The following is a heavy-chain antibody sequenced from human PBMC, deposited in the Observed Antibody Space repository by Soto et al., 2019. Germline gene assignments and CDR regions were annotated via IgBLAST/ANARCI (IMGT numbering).Heavy chain of an antibody. Sequence: SQTMPLTCAVSGVSISSGNWWPWVRQTPQRGLEYIGEIFHDGTANYYPSFERRVAISVDTSKNQFSLKLTSVTGADTAIYFCARTVYDIRLNYMYFDLWGQGALVTVSS. CDR1: GVSISSGNW. J-gene: IGHJ4*02. CDR3: ARTVYDIRLNYMYFDL. D-gene: IGHD2-8*01. V-gene: IGHV4-4*02. CDR2: IFHDGTA.